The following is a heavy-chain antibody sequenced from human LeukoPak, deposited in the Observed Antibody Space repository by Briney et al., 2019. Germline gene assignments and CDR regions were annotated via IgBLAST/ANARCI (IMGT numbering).Heavy chain of an antibody. CDR1: GFTFSSYG. J-gene: IGHJ4*02. Sequence: GGSLRLSCAASGFTFSSYGMNWVRQAPGKRLEWVSYISSRSDSIYYADSVKGRFTISRDNAENSLYLQMNSLRDEDTAVYYCARAMRSGYDYWGQGTLVSVSS. V-gene: IGHV3-48*02. D-gene: IGHD5-12*01. CDR2: ISSRSDSI. CDR3: ARAMRSGYDY.